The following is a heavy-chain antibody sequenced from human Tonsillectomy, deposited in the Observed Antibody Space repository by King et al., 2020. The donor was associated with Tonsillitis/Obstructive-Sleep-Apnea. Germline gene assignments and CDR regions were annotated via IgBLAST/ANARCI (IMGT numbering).Heavy chain of an antibody. CDR2: INHSGST. CDR1: GGSFSGYY. CDR3: ARGGPTYYMDV. J-gene: IGHJ6*03. Sequence: VQLQQWGAGLLKPSETLSLTSAVYGGSFSGYYWSWIRQPPGKGLEWIGEINHSGSTNYNPSLKSRVTISVDTSKIPFSLKLSSVTAADTALYYCARGGPTYYMDVWDKGTTVTVSS. V-gene: IGHV4-34*01.